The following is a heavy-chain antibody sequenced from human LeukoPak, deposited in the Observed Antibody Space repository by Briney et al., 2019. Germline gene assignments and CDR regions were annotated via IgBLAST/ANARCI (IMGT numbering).Heavy chain of an antibody. CDR1: GDSIVRGDYY. D-gene: IGHD6-25*01. V-gene: IGHV4-39*02. J-gene: IGHJ4*02. CDR3: ARSSGTGTFSY. Sequence: SETLSLTCTVSGDSIVRGDYYWSWLRQHPGKGLEWIGYVHHSGVTRYSSSLESRATISVDTSKNHFSLKMSSVTAADTAVYYCARSSGTGTFSYWGQGTLVTVSS. CDR2: VHHSGVT.